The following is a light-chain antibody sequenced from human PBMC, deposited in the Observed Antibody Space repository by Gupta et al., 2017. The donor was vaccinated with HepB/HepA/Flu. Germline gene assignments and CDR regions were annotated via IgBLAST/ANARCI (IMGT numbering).Light chain of an antibody. Sequence: QSVLIQPPSASGTPGQRLTLSCSGSSSNIGSNFVSWYQQLPGTAPKLLIYSNNQRPSGGPERFSCCKSGTSASLAISGLRYEDETDYYCGAWDDSLSALVFGGGTKLTVL. J-gene: IGLJ3*02. CDR1: SSNIGSNF. CDR3: GAWDDSLSALV. V-gene: IGLV1-47*01. CDR2: SNN.